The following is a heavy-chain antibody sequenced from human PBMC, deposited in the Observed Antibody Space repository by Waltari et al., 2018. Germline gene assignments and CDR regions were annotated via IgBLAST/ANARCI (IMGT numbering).Heavy chain of an antibody. J-gene: IGHJ4*02. CDR3: ARAKQWLVDRYYFDY. Sequence: QVQLQESGPGLVKPSETLSLTCTVSGGSISSYYWSWNRQPPGKGLEWIGYIYYSGSTNYNPSLKSRVTISVDTSKNQFSLKLSSVTAADTAVYYCARAKQWLVDRYYFDYWGQGTLVTVSS. CDR2: IYYSGST. D-gene: IGHD6-19*01. CDR1: GGSISSYY. V-gene: IGHV4-59*01.